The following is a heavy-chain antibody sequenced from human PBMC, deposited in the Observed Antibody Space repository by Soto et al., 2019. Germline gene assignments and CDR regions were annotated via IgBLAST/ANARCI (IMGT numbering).Heavy chain of an antibody. CDR2: IYWDDDK. CDR3: VHRRRRTGSWSTGDFDY. J-gene: IGHJ4*02. CDR1: GFSLTTNGVG. V-gene: IGHV2-5*02. D-gene: IGHD6-13*01. Sequence: QITLRVSGPPVLKSTETLTLTCTFSGFSLTTNGVGVGWMRQSPGRAPEWLAIIYWDDDKRYSPSLQNRLTIAKDAPKKPAVLRLTYMDPVDPAKYFCVHRRRRTGSWSTGDFDYWGQGTPVTVFS.